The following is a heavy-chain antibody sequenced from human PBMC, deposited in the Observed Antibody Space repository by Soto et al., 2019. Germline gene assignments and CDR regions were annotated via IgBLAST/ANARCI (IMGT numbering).Heavy chain of an antibody. D-gene: IGHD3-16*01. V-gene: IGHV3-7*01. CDR2: IKQGGNEK. Sequence: GGSLRLSCEASGFMISTYLMSWVRQAPGKGLEWVANIKQGGNEKFYVDSVKGRFTISRDNAKKSLFLQMNSLRPEDTAVYYCVGALTYEVPYYYYGMDVWGQGTTVTVSS. J-gene: IGHJ6*02. CDR3: VGALTYEVPYYYYGMDV. CDR1: GFMISTYL.